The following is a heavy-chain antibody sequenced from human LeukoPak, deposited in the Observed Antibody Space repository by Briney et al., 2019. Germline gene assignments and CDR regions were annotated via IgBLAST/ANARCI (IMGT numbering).Heavy chain of an antibody. Sequence: SETLSLTCAVYGGSLSGYYCRSVRQPPGKGLEWIGKINNSGSTNYNPSLKSRVTISVDKSKNQFSLKMSSVTAADTAVYYCASTSYSAVGLPYFEHWGQGSLVTVSS. D-gene: IGHD1-26*01. CDR3: ASTSYSAVGLPYFEH. J-gene: IGHJ4*02. CDR1: GGSLSGYY. CDR2: INNSGST. V-gene: IGHV4-34*01.